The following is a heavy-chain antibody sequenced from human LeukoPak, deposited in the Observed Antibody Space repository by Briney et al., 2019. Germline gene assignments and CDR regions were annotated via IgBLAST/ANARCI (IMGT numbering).Heavy chain of an antibody. V-gene: IGHV3-43*01. J-gene: IGHJ4*02. CDR2: LSWDGGIT. CDR1: GFTFDDYT. CDR3: AKDGIQLEITYYFDY. Sequence: GGSLTLSCAASGFTFDDYTMHWVRQAPGKGLEWVSLLSWDGGITYYADSVKGRFTISRDNSKNSLYLQMNSLRTEDAALYYCAKDGIQLEITYYFDYWGQGTLVTVSS. D-gene: IGHD5-18*01.